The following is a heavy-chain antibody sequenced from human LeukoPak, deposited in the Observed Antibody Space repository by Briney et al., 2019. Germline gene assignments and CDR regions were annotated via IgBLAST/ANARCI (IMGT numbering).Heavy chain of an antibody. D-gene: IGHD3-22*01. V-gene: IGHV4-61*01. CDR3: ARGGGYYDSSGYPDAFDI. J-gene: IGHJ3*02. CDR2: IYYSGST. Sequence: PSETLSLTCTVSGGSVSSGSYYWSWIRQPPGKGLEWIGYIYYSGSTNYNPSLKSRVTISVDTSKNQFSLKLSSVTAADTAVYYYARGGGYYDSSGYPDAFDIWGQGTMVTVSS. CDR1: GGSVSSGSYY.